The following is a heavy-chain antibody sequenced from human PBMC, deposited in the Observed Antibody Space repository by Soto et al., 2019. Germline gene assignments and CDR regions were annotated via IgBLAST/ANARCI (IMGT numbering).Heavy chain of an antibody. J-gene: IGHJ6*03. Sequence: QVQLVQSGPEVKKPGSSVKVSCKTSGGTLSSYSISWVRQAPGPGLEWVGKIITFVGKANVAQQFQGRFTITADSSTDTTYMELRRLTSDDTAVYYCAIVPGGHDSGGNYMDVWGTGTTVTVYS. CDR3: AIVPGGHDSGGNYMDV. V-gene: IGHV1-69*08. D-gene: IGHD5-12*01. CDR2: IITFVGKA. CDR1: GGTLSSYS.